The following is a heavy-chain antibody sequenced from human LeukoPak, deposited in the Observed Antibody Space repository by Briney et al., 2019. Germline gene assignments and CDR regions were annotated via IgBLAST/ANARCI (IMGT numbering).Heavy chain of an antibody. J-gene: IGHJ5*02. CDR2: IKQDGSEK. V-gene: IGHV3-7*05. D-gene: IGHD3-10*01. CDR3: ARDRGLGLFDP. CDR1: GFTFGSYA. Sequence: QPGGSLRLSCAASGFTFGSYAMIWVRLAPGKGLEWVASIKQDGSEKYYVDSVKGRFTISRDNAKNSLYLQVNSLRAEDTAVYYCARDRGLGLFDPWGQGTLVTVSS.